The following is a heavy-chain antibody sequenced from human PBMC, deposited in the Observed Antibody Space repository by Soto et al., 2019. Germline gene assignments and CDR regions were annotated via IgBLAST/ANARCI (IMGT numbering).Heavy chain of an antibody. J-gene: IGHJ3*02. D-gene: IGHD5-12*01. Sequence: QVQLVQSGAEVKKPGASVKVSCKASGYTFTSYAMHWVRQAPGQRLEWMGWINAGNGNTKYTQKFQGRVTITRDTSARKAYMELSSLRSEDTAFYYWARCGRVEMATIRAFDIWGQGTMVTVS. CDR3: ARCGRVEMATIRAFDI. CDR2: INAGNGNT. V-gene: IGHV1-3*01. CDR1: GYTFTSYA.